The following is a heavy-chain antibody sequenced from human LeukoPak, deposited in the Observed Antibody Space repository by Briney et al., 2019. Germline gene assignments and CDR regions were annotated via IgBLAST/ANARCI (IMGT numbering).Heavy chain of an antibody. CDR3: ARNYYYDSSGYYWYYYYYMDV. V-gene: IGHV4-39*07. Sequence: SETLSLTCTVSGGSISSSSYYWGWIRQPPGKGLEWIGSIYYSGSTYYNPSLKSRVTISVDTSKNQFSLKLSSVTAADTAVYYCARNYYYDSSGYYWYYYYYMDVWGKGTTVTVSS. J-gene: IGHJ6*03. CDR1: GGSISSSSYY. D-gene: IGHD3-22*01. CDR2: IYYSGST.